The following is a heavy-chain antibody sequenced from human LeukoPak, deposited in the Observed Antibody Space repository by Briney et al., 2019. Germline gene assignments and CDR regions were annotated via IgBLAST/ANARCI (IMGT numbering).Heavy chain of an antibody. CDR1: GGYTGSHY. J-gene: IGHJ5*02. CDR3: ARDFYASGFYFWFDL. Sequence: SETLSLTCTVSGGYTGSHYWSWIRQPAGKGLEWIGRISPSGTTHYNPSLGSRVTMSVDTSKNYFSLRLSSVTAADTAVYYCARDFYASGFYFWFDLWGQGMLVTVSS. V-gene: IGHV4-4*07. CDR2: ISPSGTT. D-gene: IGHD2/OR15-2a*01.